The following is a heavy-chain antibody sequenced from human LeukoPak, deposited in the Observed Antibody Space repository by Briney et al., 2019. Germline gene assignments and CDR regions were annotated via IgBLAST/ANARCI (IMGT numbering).Heavy chain of an antibody. D-gene: IGHD3-10*01. Sequence: KPSETLSLTCTVSGGSISNYYWSWIRQPPGKGLEWIGHIYYSGATKYNPSLKSRITISVDTSKNQFSLMLSSVTAADTAVYYCARFGITVVRGGKYHFDYWGQGTLVTVSS. J-gene: IGHJ4*02. CDR2: IYYSGAT. CDR1: GGSISNYY. V-gene: IGHV4-59*08. CDR3: ARFGITVVRGGKYHFDY.